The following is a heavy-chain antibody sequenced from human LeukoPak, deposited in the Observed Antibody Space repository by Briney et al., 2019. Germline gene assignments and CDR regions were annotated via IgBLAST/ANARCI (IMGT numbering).Heavy chain of an antibody. Sequence: ASEKVSCKASGGTFSSYAISWVRQAPGQGLEWMGGIIPIFGTANYAQKFQGRVTITADKSTSTAYMELSSLRSEDTAVYYCARSPLYCSSTSCYESPLYYFDYWGQGTLVTVSS. CDR2: IIPIFGTA. CDR3: ARSPLYCSSTSCYESPLYYFDY. D-gene: IGHD2-2*01. CDR1: GGTFSSYA. V-gene: IGHV1-69*06. J-gene: IGHJ4*02.